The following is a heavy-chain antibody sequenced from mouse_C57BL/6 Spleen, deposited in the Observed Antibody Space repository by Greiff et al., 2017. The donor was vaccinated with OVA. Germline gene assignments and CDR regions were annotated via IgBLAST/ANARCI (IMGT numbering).Heavy chain of an antibody. CDR3: ARSGYDYAYYFDY. CDR1: GYAFTNYL. D-gene: IGHD2-4*01. J-gene: IGHJ2*01. Sequence: QVQLQQSGAELVRPGTSVKVSCKASGYAFTNYLIEWVKQRPGQGLEWIGVINPGSGGTNYNEKFKGKATLTADKSSSTAYMQLSSLTSEDSAVYFCARSGYDYAYYFDYGGQGTTLTVSS. V-gene: IGHV1-54*01. CDR2: INPGSGGT.